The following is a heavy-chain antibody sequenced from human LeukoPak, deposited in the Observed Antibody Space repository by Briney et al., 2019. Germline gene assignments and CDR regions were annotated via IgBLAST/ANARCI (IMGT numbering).Heavy chain of an antibody. CDR1: GFTFSTYS. J-gene: IGHJ4*02. CDR3: AYLFFDY. CDR2: IKSKTDDGTT. V-gene: IGHV3-15*01. Sequence: GGSLRLSCAASGFTFSTYSLNWVRQAPGKGLEWVGRIKSKTDDGTTDYAAPVKGRFTISRDDSKNTLFLQMNSLKTEDTAVYYCAYLFFDYWGQGALVTVSS. D-gene: IGHD3-16*01.